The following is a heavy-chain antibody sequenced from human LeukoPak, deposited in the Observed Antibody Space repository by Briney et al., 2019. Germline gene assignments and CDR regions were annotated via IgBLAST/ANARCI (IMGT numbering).Heavy chain of an antibody. V-gene: IGHV1-46*01. CDR3: AREDVVLVDAVRYQYYGMDV. J-gene: IGHJ6*02. CDR1: GYNFISYY. Sequence: ASVKVSCKASGYNFISYYMHWVRQAPGQGLEWLGIINPSGGSTSYAQKFQDRVTMTRDTSTSTVYMELSSLKSEDTAVYYCAREDVVLVDAVRYQYYGMDVWGQGTTVTVSS. D-gene: IGHD2-8*01. CDR2: INPSGGST.